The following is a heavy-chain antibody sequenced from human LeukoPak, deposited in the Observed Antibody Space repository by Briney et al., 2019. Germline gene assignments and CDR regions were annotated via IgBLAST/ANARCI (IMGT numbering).Heavy chain of an antibody. D-gene: IGHD3-22*01. Sequence: GESLKISCKGSGYSFTSYWIGWGRQVPGKGLGWRGILYPGDSDTRCSPSLQGQVTISADKYISTAYLQWSSLKASDTAMYYCARQPSPNYYDSSGYYFGNAFDIWGQGTMVTVSS. CDR1: GYSFTSYW. CDR3: ARQPSPNYYDSSGYYFGNAFDI. J-gene: IGHJ3*02. V-gene: IGHV5-51*01. CDR2: LYPGDSDT.